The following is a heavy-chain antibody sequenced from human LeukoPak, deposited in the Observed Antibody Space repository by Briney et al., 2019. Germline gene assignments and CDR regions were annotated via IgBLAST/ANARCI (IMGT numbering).Heavy chain of an antibody. CDR1: GFTFSNAW. V-gene: IGHV3-15*01. CDR3: TTGDYVWGSYRYMDY. CDR2: IKSKTDGETT. J-gene: IGHJ4*02. Sequence: GGSLRLSCAASGFTFSNAWMSWVRQAPGKGLEWVGRIKSKTDGETTDYAAPVKGRFTISRDDSKNTLYLQMNSLKTEDTAVYYCTTGDYVWGSYRYMDYWGQETLVTVSS. D-gene: IGHD3-16*02.